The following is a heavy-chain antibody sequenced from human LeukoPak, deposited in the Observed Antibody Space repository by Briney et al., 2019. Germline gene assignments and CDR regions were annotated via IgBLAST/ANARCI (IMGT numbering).Heavy chain of an antibody. CDR3: ARADLNYYYYGTDV. V-gene: IGHV3-66*01. CDR2: IYSGGST. CDR1: GFTVSSNY. J-gene: IGHJ6*02. Sequence: GGSLRLSCAASGFTVSSNYMSWVRQAPGKGLEWVSVIYSGGSTYYADSVKGRFTISRDNSKNTLYLQMNSLRAEDTAVYYCARADLNYYYYGTDVWGQGTTVTVSS.